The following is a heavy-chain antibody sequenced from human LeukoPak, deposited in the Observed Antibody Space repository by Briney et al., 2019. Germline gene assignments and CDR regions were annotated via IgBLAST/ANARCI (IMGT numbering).Heavy chain of an antibody. Sequence: GASVKVSCKASGYTFTSYGISWVRQAPGQGLEWMGGIIPIFGTANYAQKFQGRVTITADESTSTAYMELSSLRSEDTAVYYCASEDCSSTSCYKYYYYGMDVWGQGTTVTVSS. CDR1: GYTFTSYG. D-gene: IGHD2-2*02. J-gene: IGHJ6*02. CDR2: IIPIFGTA. V-gene: IGHV1-69*13. CDR3: ASEDCSSTSCYKYYYYGMDV.